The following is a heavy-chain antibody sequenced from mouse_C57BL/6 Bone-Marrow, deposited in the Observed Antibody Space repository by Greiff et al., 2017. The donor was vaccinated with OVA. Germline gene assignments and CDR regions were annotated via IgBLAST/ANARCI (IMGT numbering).Heavy chain of an antibody. CDR3: ARENGYFWYFDV. Sequence: EVMLVESGGGLVKPGGSLKLSCAASGFTFSDYGMHWVRQAPEKGLEWVAYISSGSSTIYYADTVKGRFTISRDNAKNTLFLQMTSLRSEDTAMYYWARENGYFWYFDVWGTGTTVTVSS. V-gene: IGHV5-17*01. D-gene: IGHD2-3*01. CDR2: ISSGSSTI. J-gene: IGHJ1*03. CDR1: GFTFSDYG.